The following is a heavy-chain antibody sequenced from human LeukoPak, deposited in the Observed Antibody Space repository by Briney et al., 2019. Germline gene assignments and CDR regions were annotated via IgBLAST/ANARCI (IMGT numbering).Heavy chain of an antibody. V-gene: IGHV4-39*01. D-gene: IGHD4-17*01. Sequence: PSETLSLTCTVSGGSISSSGYYWGWIRQPPGKGLEWIGSIYYSGSTYYNPSLKSRVTISVDTSKNQFSLKLSSVTAADTAVYYCARHGLRGLVGYWGQGTLVTVSS. CDR2: IYYSGST. CDR1: GGSISSSGYY. J-gene: IGHJ4*02. CDR3: ARHGLRGLVGY.